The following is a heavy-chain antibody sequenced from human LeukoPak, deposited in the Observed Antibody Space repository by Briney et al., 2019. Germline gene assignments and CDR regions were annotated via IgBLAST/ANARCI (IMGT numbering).Heavy chain of an antibody. D-gene: IGHD5-18*01. J-gene: IGHJ3*02. CDR2: ISGSGGST. CDR1: GFTFSSYG. V-gene: IGHV3-23*01. CDR3: AKDKPDSYDAFDI. Sequence: QPGRSLRLSCAASGFTFSSYGMHWVRQAPGKGLEWVSAISGSGGSTYYADSVKGRFTISRDNSKNTLYLQMNSLRAEDTAVYYCAKDKPDSYDAFDIWGQGTMVTVSS.